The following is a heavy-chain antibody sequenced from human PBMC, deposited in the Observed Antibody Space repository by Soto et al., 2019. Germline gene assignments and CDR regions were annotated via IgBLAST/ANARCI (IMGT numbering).Heavy chain of an antibody. J-gene: IGHJ6*02. Sequence: HPGGSVRLSCAASGFTFSSYAMSWVRQAPGKGLEWVSAIRGSGGSTYYADSVKGRFTISRDNSKNTLYLQMNSLRAEDTAVYYCAKDGYSYGYDVDVWGQGTTVTVSS. CDR3: AKDGYSYGYDVDV. V-gene: IGHV3-23*01. D-gene: IGHD5-18*01. CDR1: GFTFSSYA. CDR2: IRGSGGST.